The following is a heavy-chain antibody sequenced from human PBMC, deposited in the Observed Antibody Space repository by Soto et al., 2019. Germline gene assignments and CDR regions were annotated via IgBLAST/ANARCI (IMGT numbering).Heavy chain of an antibody. D-gene: IGHD3-10*01. J-gene: IGHJ3*02. CDR3: ARGLLLWFGEKSYAFDI. CDR2: MNPSSGNT. V-gene: IGHV1-8*01. Sequence: ASVKVSCKASGYTFTSYDINWVRQATGQGLEWMGWMNPSSGNTGYAQKFQGRVTMTRNTSISTAYMELSSLRSEDTAVYYCARGLLLWFGEKSYAFDIWGQGTMVTVSS. CDR1: GYTFTSYD.